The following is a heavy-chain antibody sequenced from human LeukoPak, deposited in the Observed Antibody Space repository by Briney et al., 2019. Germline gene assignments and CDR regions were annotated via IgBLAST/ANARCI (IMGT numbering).Heavy chain of an antibody. Sequence: ASVKVSCKVSGYTLTEVSMHWVRQAPGKGLEWMGGFDPEDGETIYAQRFQGRVTMTEDTSIHTAYMEMSSLRSEDTAVYYCATTVVGATGTVYWGQGTLVTVSS. V-gene: IGHV1-24*01. CDR3: ATTVVGATGTVY. CDR1: GYTLTEVS. J-gene: IGHJ4*02. CDR2: FDPEDGET. D-gene: IGHD1-26*01.